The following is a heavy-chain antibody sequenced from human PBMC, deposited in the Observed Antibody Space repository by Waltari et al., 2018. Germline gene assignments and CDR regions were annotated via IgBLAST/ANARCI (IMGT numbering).Heavy chain of an antibody. CDR2: IVVGSGNT. CDR1: GFTFTSSA. CDR3: AADRTGTTEFDY. J-gene: IGHJ4*02. D-gene: IGHD1-7*01. V-gene: IGHV1-58*01. Sequence: QMQLVQSGPEVKKPGTSVKVSCKASGFTFTSSAVQWVRQARGQRLEWIGWIVVGSGNTNYAQKFQERVTITRDMSTSTAYMELSSLRSEDTAVYYYAADRTGTTEFDYWGQGTLVTVSS.